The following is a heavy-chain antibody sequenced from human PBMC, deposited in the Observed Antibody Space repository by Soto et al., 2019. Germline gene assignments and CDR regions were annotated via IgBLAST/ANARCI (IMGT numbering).Heavy chain of an antibody. CDR1: GLTFSSYA. D-gene: IGHD6-19*01. CDR2: ISGSGGST. V-gene: IGHV3-23*01. CDR3: EKAEQWLVKYNWFDP. J-gene: IGHJ5*02. Sequence: GGSLRLSCAASGLTFSSYAMSWVRQAPGKGLEWVSAISGSGGSTYYADSVKGRFTISRDNSKNTLYLQMNSLRAEDTAVYYCEKAEQWLVKYNWFDPWGQGTLVTVSS.